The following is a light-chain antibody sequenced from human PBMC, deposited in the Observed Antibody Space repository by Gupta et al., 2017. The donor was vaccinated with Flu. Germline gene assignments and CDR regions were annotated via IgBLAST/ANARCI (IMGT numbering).Light chain of an antibody. CDR3: NSYADSNNLV. CDR2: DVS. V-gene: IGLV2-8*01. CDR1: GSDVGGYNY. J-gene: IGLJ2*01. Sequence: QSALTQPPSAPGSPGQSVTISCTGTGSDVGGYNYVSWYQQHPGKAPKLMIYDVSKRPSGVPDRFSGSKSGNTASLTVSGLQAEDEADYYCNSYADSNNLVFGGGTTLTV.